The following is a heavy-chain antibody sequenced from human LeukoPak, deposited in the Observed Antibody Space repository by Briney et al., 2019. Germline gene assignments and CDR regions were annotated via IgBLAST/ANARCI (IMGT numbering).Heavy chain of an antibody. J-gene: IGHJ4*02. CDR2: IYYSGST. V-gene: IGHV4-30-4*08. D-gene: IGHD2-2*01. Sequence: SQTLSLTCTVSGGSISSGDYYWSWIRQPPGKGLEWIGYIYYSGSTYYNPSLKSRVTISVDTSKNQFSLKLSSVTAADTAVYYCARLILKDIVVVPAAPADYWGQGTLVTVSS. CDR1: GGSISSGDYY. CDR3: ARLILKDIVVVPAAPADY.